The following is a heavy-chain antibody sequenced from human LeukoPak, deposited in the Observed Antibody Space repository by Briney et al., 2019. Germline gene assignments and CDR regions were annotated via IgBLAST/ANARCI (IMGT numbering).Heavy chain of an antibody. D-gene: IGHD3-10*01. J-gene: IGHJ5*02. CDR2: ISSSSSTI. CDR1: GFTFSDYY. Sequence: GGSLRLSCTASGFTFSDYYMNWVRQAPGKGLEWVSYISSSSSTIYYADSVKGRFTISRDNAKNSLYLQMNSLRAEDTAVYYCARARITMVRGRWFDPWGQGTLVTVSS. V-gene: IGHV3-11*04. CDR3: ARARITMVRGRWFDP.